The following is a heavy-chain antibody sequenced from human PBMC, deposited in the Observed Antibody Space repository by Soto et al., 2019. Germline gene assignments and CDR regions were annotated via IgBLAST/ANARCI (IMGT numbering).Heavy chain of an antibody. Sequence: GGSLRRSCTPSAFSFASFAMTSFRQAPGQGLEWVATIVVSDAKTHYADSVKGRFSISRDTSRNTVYLQMNNLRADDTPIHYCAKSTYLDFWGQGTRVTVSS. CDR2: IVVSDAKT. CDR3: AKSTYLDF. CDR1: AFSFASFA. V-gene: IGHV3-23*01. J-gene: IGHJ4*02.